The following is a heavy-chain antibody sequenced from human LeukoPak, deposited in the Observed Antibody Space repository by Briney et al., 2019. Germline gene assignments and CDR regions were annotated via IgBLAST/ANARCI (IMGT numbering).Heavy chain of an antibody. V-gene: IGHV1-18*01. CDR1: GYTFTSYG. D-gene: IGHD3-10*01. CDR2: ISAYNGST. Sequence: ASVKVSCKASGYTFTSYGISWVRQAPGQGLEWMGWISAYNGSTNYAQKLQGRVTMTTDTSTSTAYMELRSLRSDDTAVYYCARNTPLLWFGELFPDPGDGDFDYWGQGTLVTVSS. J-gene: IGHJ4*02. CDR3: ARNTPLLWFGELFPDPGDGDFDY.